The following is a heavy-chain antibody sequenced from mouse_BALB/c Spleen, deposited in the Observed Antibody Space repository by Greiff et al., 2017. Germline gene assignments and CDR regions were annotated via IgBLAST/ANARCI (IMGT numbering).Heavy chain of an antibody. D-gene: IGHD1-1*01. CDR2: INPGSGGT. Sequence: VQLQQSGAELVRPGTSVKVSCKASGYAFTNYLIEWVKQRPGQGLEWIGVINPGSGGTNYNEKFKGKATLTADKSSSTAYMQLSSLTSDDSAVYFCAREGTTVVAPHFDYWGQGTTLTVSS. J-gene: IGHJ2*01. CDR3: AREGTTVVAPHFDY. V-gene: IGHV1-54*01. CDR1: GYAFTNYL.